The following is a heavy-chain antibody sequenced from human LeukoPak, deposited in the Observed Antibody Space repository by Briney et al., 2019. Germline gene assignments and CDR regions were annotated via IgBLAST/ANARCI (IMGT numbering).Heavy chain of an antibody. CDR3: AELGITMIGGV. CDR1: GFTFSSYE. CDR2: ISSSGSTI. D-gene: IGHD3-10*02. J-gene: IGHJ6*03. Sequence: GGSLRLSCAASGFTFSSYEMNWVRQAPGKGLEWVSYISSSGSTIYYADSVKGRFTISRDNAKNSLYLQMNSLRAEDTAVYYCAELGITMIGGVWGKGTTVSICS. V-gene: IGHV3-48*03.